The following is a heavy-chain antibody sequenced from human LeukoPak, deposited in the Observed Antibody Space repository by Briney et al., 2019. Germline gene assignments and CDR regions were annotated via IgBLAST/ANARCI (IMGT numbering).Heavy chain of an antibody. Sequence: ASVKVSCKVSGYTLTELSMHWVRQAPGKGLEWMGGFDPEDGETIYAQKFQGRVTMTEDTSTDTAYMELSSLRSEDTAVYYCAIFTGYSSSWPGWFDPWGQGTLVTVSS. V-gene: IGHV1-24*01. CDR3: AIFTGYSSSWPGWFDP. CDR1: GYTLTELS. D-gene: IGHD6-13*01. CDR2: FDPEDGET. J-gene: IGHJ5*02.